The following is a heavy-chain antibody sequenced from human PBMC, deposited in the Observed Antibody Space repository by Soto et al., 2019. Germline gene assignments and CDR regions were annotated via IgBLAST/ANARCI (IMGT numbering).Heavy chain of an antibody. CDR1: GFTFEDYA. V-gene: IGHV3-9*01. CDR2: VNWNSGSI. D-gene: IGHD3-16*01. CDR3: AKDFHVSKYYHGMDV. J-gene: IGHJ6*02. Sequence: HPGGSLRLSCVATGFTFEDYAMNWVRQAPGKGLEWVSGVNWNSGSIGYADSVKGRFTISRDNAKNSLYLQMNSLRAEDTAVYYCAKDFHVSKYYHGMDVWGQGTTVTVSS.